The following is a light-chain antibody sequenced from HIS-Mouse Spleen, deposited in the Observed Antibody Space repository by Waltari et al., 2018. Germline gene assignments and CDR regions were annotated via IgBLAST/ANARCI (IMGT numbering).Light chain of an antibody. CDR1: QSISSY. CDR2: AAS. Sequence: DIQMTQSPSSLSASVGDRVTITCRASQSISSYLNWYQQKPGKAPKRLFYAASSLQSGVPSRFSGSGSGTDFTLTISSLQPEDCATYYCQQSYSTPWTFGQGTKVEIK. V-gene: IGKV1-39*01. J-gene: IGKJ1*01. CDR3: QQSYSTPWT.